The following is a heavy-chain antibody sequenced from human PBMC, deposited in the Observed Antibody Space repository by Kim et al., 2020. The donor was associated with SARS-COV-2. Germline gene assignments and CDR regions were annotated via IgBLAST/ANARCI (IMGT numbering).Heavy chain of an antibody. CDR1: GFTFSSYA. J-gene: IGHJ3*01. Sequence: GGSLRLSCAASGFTFSSYALNWVRQPPGKGLEWVAAIRGSGGKTFYADSVKGRFTISRDNSKNTLFLQMNTLRAEDTAIYYCAKDRLSSSGNWFDAVDFWGHGTLVTVSS. D-gene: IGHD2-15*01. CDR3: AKDRLSSSGNWFDAVDF. V-gene: IGHV3-23*01. CDR2: IRGSGGKT.